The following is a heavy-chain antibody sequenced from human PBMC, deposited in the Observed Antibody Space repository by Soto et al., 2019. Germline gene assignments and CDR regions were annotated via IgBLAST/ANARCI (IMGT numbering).Heavy chain of an antibody. D-gene: IGHD1-26*01. CDR2: IIPIFGTA. V-gene: IGHV1-69*05. CDR3: ARAGVGATPNDY. CDR1: GGTFSSYA. Sequence: GASVKVSCKASGGTFSSYAISWVRQAPGQGLEWMGGIIPIFGTANYAQKFQGRVTITRDTSASTAYMELSSLRSEDTAVYYCARAGVGATPNDYWGQGTLVTVSS. J-gene: IGHJ4*02.